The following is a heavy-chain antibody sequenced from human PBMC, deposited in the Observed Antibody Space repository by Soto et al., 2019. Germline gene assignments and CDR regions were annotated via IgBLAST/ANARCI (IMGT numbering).Heavy chain of an antibody. CDR2: ISNTRSST. CDR1: GFTFSSFT. V-gene: IGHV3-48*01. Sequence: EVQLVESGGGLVQPGGSLRLSCAASGFTFSSFTMSWVRQAPGKGLEWVSSISNTRSSTYYADSVKGRVAVSRDNANNSLVLKLNSLRAEDTAVYYCARHRGYDILAGYDPPDLWGQGTRVTVSS. J-gene: IGHJ4*02. CDR3: ARHRGYDILAGYDPPDL. D-gene: IGHD3-9*01.